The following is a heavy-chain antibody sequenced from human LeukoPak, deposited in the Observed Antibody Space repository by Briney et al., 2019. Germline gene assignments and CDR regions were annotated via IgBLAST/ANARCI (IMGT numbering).Heavy chain of an antibody. Sequence: GESLKISCKGSGYNFNTYWVAWVRQLPGKGLEWMGIIRPMNSDVRYSPSFQGQVTISADRSINTASLQWSSLPASDTAMYFCASRPFEATVVPWDFYWGQGTQVTVSS. J-gene: IGHJ4*02. CDR3: ASRPFEATVVPWDFY. CDR2: IRPMNSDV. D-gene: IGHD4-23*01. CDR1: GYNFNTYW. V-gene: IGHV5-51*01.